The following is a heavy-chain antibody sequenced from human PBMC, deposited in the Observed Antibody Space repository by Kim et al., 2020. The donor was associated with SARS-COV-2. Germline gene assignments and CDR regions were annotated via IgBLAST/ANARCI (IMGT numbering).Heavy chain of an antibody. Sequence: TPEYATCVKGRFTNSRDDSKSSAYLQMNSLEAEDTGVYYCSRVYYYYMDVWGKGTTVTVSS. CDR3: SRVYYYYMDV. CDR2: TP. V-gene: IGHV3-49*02. J-gene: IGHJ6*03.